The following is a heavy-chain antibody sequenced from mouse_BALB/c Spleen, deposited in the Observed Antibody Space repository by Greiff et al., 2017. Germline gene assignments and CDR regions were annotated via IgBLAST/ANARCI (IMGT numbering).Heavy chain of an antibody. V-gene: IGHV1S137*01. CDR2: ISTYYGDA. CDR3: ARGSTYGSSHWYFDV. CDR1: GYTFTDYA. Sequence: QVQLQQSGAELVRPGVSVKISCKGSGYTFTDYAMHWVKQSHAKSLEWIGVISTYYGDASYNQKFKGKATMTVDKSSSTAYTELARLTSEDSAIYYCARGSTYGSSHWYFDVWGAGTTVTVSS. J-gene: IGHJ1*01. D-gene: IGHD1-1*01.